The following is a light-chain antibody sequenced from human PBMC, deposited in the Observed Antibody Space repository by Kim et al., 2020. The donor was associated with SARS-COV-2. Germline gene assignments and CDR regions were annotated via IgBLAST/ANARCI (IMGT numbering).Light chain of an antibody. V-gene: IGKV1-39*01. CDR1: QRISTY. Sequence: DIQMTQSPSSLAASVGDRVTIVCRASQRISTYLNWYQQKPGKAPKLLIYAASTLQSGVPSRFSGSGSGTDFTLTISSLQPEDFATYYCQQSHTTPLLTFGGGTKLEI. CDR2: AAS. CDR3: QQSHTTPLLT. J-gene: IGKJ4*01.